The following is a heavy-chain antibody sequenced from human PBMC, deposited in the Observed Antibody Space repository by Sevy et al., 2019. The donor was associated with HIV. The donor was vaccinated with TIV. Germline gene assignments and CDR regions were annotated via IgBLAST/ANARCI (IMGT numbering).Heavy chain of an antibody. D-gene: IGHD3-22*01. Sequence: GGSLRLSCAASGFTFSSYAMHWVRQAPGKGLEWVAVISDGGSNKYYADSVKGRFTIYRDNSNNQLYLQMNSLRAEDTAVYYCASVGGPTKIDHWLDYWGQGTLVTVSS. CDR1: GFTFSSYA. J-gene: IGHJ4*02. V-gene: IGHV3-30-3*01. CDR3: ASVGGPTKIDHWLDY. CDR2: ISDGGSNK.